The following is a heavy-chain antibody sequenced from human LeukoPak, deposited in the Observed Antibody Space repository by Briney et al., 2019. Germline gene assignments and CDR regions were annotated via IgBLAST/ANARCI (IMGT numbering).Heavy chain of an antibody. CDR3: ARCPPTRYYHSSGPIDY. CDR2: ISSSGSTI. J-gene: IGHJ4*02. Sequence: GGSLRLSCAASGFTFSSYEMNWVRQAPGKGLEWVSYISSSGSTIYYADSVKGRFTISRDNAKNSLYLQMNSLRAEDTAVYYCARCPPTRYYHSSGPIDYWGQGTLVTVSS. CDR1: GFTFSSYE. D-gene: IGHD3-22*01. V-gene: IGHV3-48*03.